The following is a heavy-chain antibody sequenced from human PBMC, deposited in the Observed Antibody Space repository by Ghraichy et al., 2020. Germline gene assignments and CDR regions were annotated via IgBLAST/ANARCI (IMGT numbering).Heavy chain of an antibody. CDR1: GGSFFGYH. CDR3: ARAGHDV. J-gene: IGHJ4*02. V-gene: IGHV4-34*01. Sequence: SETLSLTCAVYGGSFFGYHWSWIRQSPGKGLEWIGEIDHSGKTNYNPSLKRRVIISIDTSKNQFSLNLNSVTAADTAMYYCARAGHDVWGQGTLVTVSS. CDR2: IDHSGKT.